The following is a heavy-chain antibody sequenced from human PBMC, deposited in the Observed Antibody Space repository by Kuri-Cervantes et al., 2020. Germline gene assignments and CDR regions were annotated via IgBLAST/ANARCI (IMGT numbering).Heavy chain of an antibody. CDR3: ARALYYDYVWGSYRSQYYFDY. CDR1: GGTFSSYA. Sequence: KISCKASGGTFSSYAISWVRQAPGQGLEWMGGIIPIFGTANYAQKFQGRVTITTDESTSTAYMELSSLRSEDTAVYYCARALYYDYVWGSYRSQYYFDYWGQGTLVTVSS. V-gene: IGHV1-69*05. J-gene: IGHJ4*02. CDR2: IIPIFGTA. D-gene: IGHD3-16*02.